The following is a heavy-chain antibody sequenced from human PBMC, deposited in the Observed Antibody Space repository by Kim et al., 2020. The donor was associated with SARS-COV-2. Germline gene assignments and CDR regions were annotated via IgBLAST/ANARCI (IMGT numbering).Heavy chain of an antibody. D-gene: IGHD3-22*01. J-gene: IGHJ3*02. CDR1: GFTFSDYY. V-gene: IGHV3-11*01. CDR2: ISSSGSTI. CDR3: ARGPVVVVNYLAYAFDI. Sequence: GGSLRLSCAASGFTFSDYYMSWIRQAPGKGLEWVSYISSSGSTIYYADSVKGRFTISRDNAKNSLYLQMNSLRAEDTAVYYCARGPVVVVNYLAYAFDIWGQGTMVTVSS.